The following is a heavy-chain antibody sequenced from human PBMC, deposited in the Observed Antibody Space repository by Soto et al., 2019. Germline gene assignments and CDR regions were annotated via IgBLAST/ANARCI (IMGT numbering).Heavy chain of an antibody. J-gene: IGHJ3*02. CDR2: IWSDESSK. CDR3: ARVYSSSWAPNDAFDI. Sequence: PGGSLRLSCAASGFTFSSYGMHWVRQAPGKGLEWVAAIWSDESSKYYADSVKGRFTISRDNSKNTLFLQMNSLRAEDTAVYYCARVYSSSWAPNDAFDIWGQGTMVTVSS. CDR1: GFTFSSYG. D-gene: IGHD6-13*01. V-gene: IGHV3-33*01.